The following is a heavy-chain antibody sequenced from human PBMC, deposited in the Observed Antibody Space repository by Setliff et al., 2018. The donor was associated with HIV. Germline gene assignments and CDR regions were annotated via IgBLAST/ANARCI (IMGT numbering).Heavy chain of an antibody. Sequence: SETLSLTCAVYGGSFSGYYWSWIRQPPGKGLEWIGEINHSGSTNYNPSLQSRVTISVDTSKNQFSLKLSSVTAADTAVYYCARGRSGWYSGYYYYYMDVWGKGTTVTVSS. CDR3: ARGRSGWYSGYYYYYMDV. J-gene: IGHJ6*03. CDR2: INHSGST. CDR1: GGSFSGYY. V-gene: IGHV4-34*01. D-gene: IGHD6-19*01.